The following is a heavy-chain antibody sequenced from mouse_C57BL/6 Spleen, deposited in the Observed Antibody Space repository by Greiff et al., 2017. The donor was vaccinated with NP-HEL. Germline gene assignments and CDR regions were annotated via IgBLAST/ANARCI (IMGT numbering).Heavy chain of an antibody. CDR1: GYSITSGYY. CDR2: ISYDGSN. Sequence: EVQRVESGPGLVKPSQSLSLTCSVTGYSITSGYYWNWIRQFPGNKLEWMGYISYDGSNNYNPSLKNRISITRDTSKNQFFLKLNSVTTEDTATYYCARDRDDYGFAYWGQGTLVTVSA. D-gene: IGHD2-4*01. J-gene: IGHJ3*01. V-gene: IGHV3-6*01. CDR3: ARDRDDYGFAY.